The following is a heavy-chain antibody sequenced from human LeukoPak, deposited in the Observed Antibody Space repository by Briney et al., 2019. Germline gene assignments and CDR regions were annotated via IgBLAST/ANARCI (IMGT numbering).Heavy chain of an antibody. CDR1: GFTFSSYG. D-gene: IGHD3-3*01. V-gene: IGHV3-33*01. J-gene: IGHJ4*02. CDR3: ARDRAWNYFDY. Sequence: GGSLRLSCAASGFTFSSYGMHWVRQAPGKGLEWVAVIWYDGSNKYYADSVKGRFTISRDNSKNTLYLQMNSLRAEDTAVYYCARDRAWNYFDYWGQGTLVTVSS. CDR2: IWYDGSNK.